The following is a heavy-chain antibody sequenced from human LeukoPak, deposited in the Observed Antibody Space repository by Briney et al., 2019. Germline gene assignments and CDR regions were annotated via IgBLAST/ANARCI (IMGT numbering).Heavy chain of an antibody. CDR1: GYTFTGYY. CDR2: INPNSGGT. CDR3: ARDLYGGTSATFDY. Sequence: GASVKVSCKASGYTFTGYYIHWVRQAPGQGLEWMGWINPNSGGTNYAQKFQGRVTMTSDTSISTAYMELSRLTSDDTAVYYCARDLYGGTSATFDYWGQGTLVTVSS. V-gene: IGHV1-2*02. D-gene: IGHD4-23*01. J-gene: IGHJ4*02.